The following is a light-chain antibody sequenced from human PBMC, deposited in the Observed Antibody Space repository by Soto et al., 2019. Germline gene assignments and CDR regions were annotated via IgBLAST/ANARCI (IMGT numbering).Light chain of an antibody. Sequence: EIVMTQSPATLSVSTGERASLSCRASQSVGSNLAWYHRKPGQAPRLLMYEASTRATGIPARFSGSGSGTEFTLTISSLQSEDFAVYYCQQYNSWPLTLGGGTKVDIK. V-gene: IGKV3D-15*01. CDR2: EAS. CDR1: QSVGSN. J-gene: IGKJ4*01. CDR3: QQYNSWPLT.